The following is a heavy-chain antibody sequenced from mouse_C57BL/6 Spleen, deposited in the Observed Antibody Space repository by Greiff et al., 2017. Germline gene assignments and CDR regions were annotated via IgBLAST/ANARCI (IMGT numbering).Heavy chain of an antibody. CDR1: GFTFSDYG. CDR3: ARSFITTVALDY. D-gene: IGHD1-1*01. J-gene: IGHJ2*01. CDR2: ISSGSSTI. V-gene: IGHV5-17*01. Sequence: DVMLVESGGGLVKPGGSLKLSCAASGFTFSDYGMHWVRQAPEKGLEWVAYISSGSSTIYYADTVKGRFTISRDNAKNTLFLQMTSLRSEDTAMYYCARSFITTVALDYWGQGTTLTVSS.